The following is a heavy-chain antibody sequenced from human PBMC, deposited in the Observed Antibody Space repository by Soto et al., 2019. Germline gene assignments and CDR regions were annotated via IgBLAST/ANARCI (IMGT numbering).Heavy chain of an antibody. V-gene: IGHV3-23*01. CDR1: GFTFTKHA. D-gene: IGHD2-21*01. CDR3: ARGDVILVAIITTHIDH. CDR2: INGGNGGT. J-gene: IGHJ4*02. Sequence: EVQLLESGGGLVQPGGSLRLSCAASGFTFTKHAMTWVRQAPGKGLEWISTINGGNGGTYYTDSVKGRFTISRDNFKSTLYLQMDSLRSEDTAIYYCARGDVILVAIITTHIDHCGKGTLVTVSS.